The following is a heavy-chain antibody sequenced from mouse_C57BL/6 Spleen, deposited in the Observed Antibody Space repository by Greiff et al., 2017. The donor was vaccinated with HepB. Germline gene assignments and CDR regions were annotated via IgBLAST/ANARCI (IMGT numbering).Heavy chain of an antibody. V-gene: IGHV1-81*01. CDR2: IYPRSGNT. D-gene: IGHD1-1*01. CDR1: GYTFTSYG. CDR3: ARTQRDYYGYYAMDY. Sequence: VKLVESGAELARPGASVKLSCKASGYTFTSYGISWVKQRTGQGLEWIGEIYPRSGNTYYNEKFKGKATLTADKSSSTAYMELRSLTSEDSAVYFCARTQRDYYGYYAMDYWGQGTSVTVSS. J-gene: IGHJ4*01.